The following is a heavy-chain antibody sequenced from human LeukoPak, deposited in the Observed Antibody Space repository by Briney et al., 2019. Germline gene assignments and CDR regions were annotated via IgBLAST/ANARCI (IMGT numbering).Heavy chain of an antibody. CDR2: IYYSEST. CDR3: ARARQQLAYYFDY. CDR1: GGSISSYY. J-gene: IGHJ4*02. V-gene: IGHV4-59*01. Sequence: SETLSLTCTVSGGSISSYYWSWIRQPPGKGLEWIGYIYYSESTNYNPSLKSRVTISVDTSKNRFSLKLSSVTAADTAVYYCARARQQLAYYFDYWGQGTLVTVSS. D-gene: IGHD6-13*01.